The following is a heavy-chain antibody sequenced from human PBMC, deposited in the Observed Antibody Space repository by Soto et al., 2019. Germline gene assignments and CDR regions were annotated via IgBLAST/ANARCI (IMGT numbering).Heavy chain of an antibody. CDR3: AKQQMGVIRALDY. D-gene: IGHD1-26*01. CDR1: GFTFSNYA. CDR2: IRETGNT. Sequence: EVQILQSGGGLVQPGGSLRLSCAASGFTFSNYAMSWIRQAPGKGLEWVSTIRETGNTYYADSVRGRFATSRDNSENTLYLQMSSLRAEDTAVYYCAKQQMGVIRALDYWGQGTLVTVSS. J-gene: IGHJ4*02. V-gene: IGHV3-23*01.